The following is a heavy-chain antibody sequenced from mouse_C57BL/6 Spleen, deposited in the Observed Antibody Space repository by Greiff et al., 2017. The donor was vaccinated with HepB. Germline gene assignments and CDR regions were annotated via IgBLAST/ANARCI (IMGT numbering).Heavy chain of an antibody. Sequence: VQGVESGPELVKPGASVKLSCKASGYTFTSYDINWVKQRPGQGLEWIGWIYLRDGSTKYNEKFKGKTTLTVDTSSSTAYMELHSLTSEDSAVYFCARWDYGNYPPDYWGQGTTLTVSS. CDR3: ARWDYGNYPPDY. D-gene: IGHD2-1*01. J-gene: IGHJ2*01. CDR2: IYLRDGST. CDR1: GYTFTSYD. V-gene: IGHV1-85*01.